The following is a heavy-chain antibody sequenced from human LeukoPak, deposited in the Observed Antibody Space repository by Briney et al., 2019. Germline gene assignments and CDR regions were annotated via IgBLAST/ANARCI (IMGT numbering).Heavy chain of an antibody. V-gene: IGHV3-23*01. CDR2: ISGSGGST. CDR3: AKSQGYSRSPLDGPYNWFDP. CDR1: GFTFSSYA. J-gene: IGHJ5*02. D-gene: IGHD6-6*01. Sequence: GGSLRLSCAASGFTFSSYAMSWVRQAPGKGLEWVSAISGSGGSTYYADSVKGRFTISRDNSKNTLYLQMNSLKAEDTAVYYCAKSQGYSRSPLDGPYNWFDPWGQGTLVTVSS.